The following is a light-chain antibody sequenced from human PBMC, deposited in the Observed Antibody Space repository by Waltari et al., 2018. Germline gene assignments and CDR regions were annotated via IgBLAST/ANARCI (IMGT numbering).Light chain of an antibody. CDR1: SSHVGGYNY. V-gene: IGLV2-14*01. Sequence: QSALTQPASVSGSPGQSITISCTGTSSHVGGYNYVSWYQQHPGKAPKLMIYDVSKRPSGVSNRFSGSKSGNTASLTISGLQSEDEADYYCSSYTSSSTPYWVFGGGTKLTVL. J-gene: IGLJ3*02. CDR3: SSYTSSSTPYWV. CDR2: DVS.